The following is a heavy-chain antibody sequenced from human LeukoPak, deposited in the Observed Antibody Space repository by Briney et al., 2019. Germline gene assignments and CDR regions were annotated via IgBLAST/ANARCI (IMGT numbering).Heavy chain of an antibody. CDR3: ARHNCSSTSFYANYYFIDV. D-gene: IGHD2-2*01. V-gene: IGHV4-59*08. CDR2: IYYTGGT. Sequence: SGTLSLTRTLSGGSTSSYYCSWIRQPPGKGLEWIGYIYYTGGTNYNTSLKSRVTISVDTSKNQLSLKLSSVTAADTAVYYCARHNCSSTSFYANYYFIDVWGEGTTVTVSS. CDR1: GGSTSSYY. J-gene: IGHJ6*03.